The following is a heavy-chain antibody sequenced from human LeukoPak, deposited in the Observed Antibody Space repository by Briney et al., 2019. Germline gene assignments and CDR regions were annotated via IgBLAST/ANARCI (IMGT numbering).Heavy chain of an antibody. V-gene: IGHV3-7*01. J-gene: IGHJ6*03. CDR3: ARDSALHYDFWSGYYYYYYMDV. D-gene: IGHD3-3*01. CDR2: IKQDGSEK. Sequence: GGSLRLSCAASGFTFSSYWMSWVRQAPGKGLEWVANIKQDGSEKYYVDSVKGRFTISRDNAKNSLYLQMNSLRAEDTAVYYCARDSALHYDFWSGYYYYYYMDVWGKGTTVTVSS. CDR1: GFTFSSYW.